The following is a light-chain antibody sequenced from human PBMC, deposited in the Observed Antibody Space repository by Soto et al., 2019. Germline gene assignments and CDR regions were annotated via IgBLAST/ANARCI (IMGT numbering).Light chain of an antibody. V-gene: IGKV2-28*01. CDR3: MQPLQGLT. CDR1: QSLLHSSGYNY. CDR2: LAS. Sequence: DIVMTQSPLSLPVTPGEPASISCRSSQSLLHSSGYNYLHWYLQKPGQSPQLLIYLASSRASGVPDRFSGSGSGTDFTLEISRVEAEDVGFYYCMQPLQGLTFGHGTKLEIK. J-gene: IGKJ2*01.